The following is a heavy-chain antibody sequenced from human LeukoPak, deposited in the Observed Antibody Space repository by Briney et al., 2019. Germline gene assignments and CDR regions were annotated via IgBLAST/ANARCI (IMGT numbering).Heavy chain of an antibody. J-gene: IGHJ4*02. CDR3: ARDGSGSGDY. Sequence: GGSLRLSCAASGFTFSSHWMHWVRQAPGKGLVWVSRINGDGSNTTYADSVKGRFTISRDNAKNTLYLQMNSLILEDTAVYYCARDGSGSGDYWGQGTLVTVSS. CDR2: INGDGSNT. D-gene: IGHD2-15*01. V-gene: IGHV3-74*03. CDR1: GFTFSSHW.